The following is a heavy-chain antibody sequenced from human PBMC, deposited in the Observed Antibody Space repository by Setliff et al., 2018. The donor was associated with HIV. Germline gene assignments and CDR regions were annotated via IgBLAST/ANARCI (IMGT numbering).Heavy chain of an antibody. CDR1: GFTFSSYG. CDR2: IWYDGSNK. J-gene: IGHJ4*02. CDR3: AKNMVRGVIRQYYFDY. D-gene: IGHD3-10*01. Sequence: PGGSLRLSCAASGFTFSSYGMHWVRQAPGKGLEWVAVIWYDGSNKYYADSVKGRFTISRDNSKNTLYLQMNSLRAEDTAVYYCAKNMVRGVIRQYYFDYWGQGTLVTVSS. V-gene: IGHV3-33*06.